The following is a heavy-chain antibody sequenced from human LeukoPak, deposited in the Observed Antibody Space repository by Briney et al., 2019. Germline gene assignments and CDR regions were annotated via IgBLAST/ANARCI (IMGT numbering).Heavy chain of an antibody. V-gene: IGHV4-38-2*02. CDR3: ARDSAKLGYSDY. CDR1: GYSISSGYY. Sequence: SETLSLTCTVSGYSISSGYYWGWIRQPPGKGLEWIGSIYHSESTYYNPSLKSRVTISVDTSKNQFSLKLSSVTAADTAVYYCARDSAKLGYSDYWGQGTLVTVSS. CDR2: IYHSEST. D-gene: IGHD3-16*01. J-gene: IGHJ4*02.